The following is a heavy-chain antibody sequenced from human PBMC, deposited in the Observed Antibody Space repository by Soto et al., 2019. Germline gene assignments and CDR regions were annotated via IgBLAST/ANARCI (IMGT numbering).Heavy chain of an antibody. D-gene: IGHD2-15*01. CDR2: IYYSGST. CDR1: GGSISSSSYY. CDR3: ARHTPAISISDH. J-gene: IGHJ4*02. Sequence: QLQLQESGPGLVKPSETLSLTCTVSGGSISSSSYYWGWIRQPPGKGLEWIGSIYYSGSTYYNPSRMRRVPMSVDTSKNQFSLKLSSVTAADTAVYCCARHTPAISISDHWGQGTLVTVSS. V-gene: IGHV4-39*01.